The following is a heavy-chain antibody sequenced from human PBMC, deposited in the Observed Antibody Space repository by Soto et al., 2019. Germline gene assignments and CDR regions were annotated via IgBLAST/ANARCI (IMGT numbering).Heavy chain of an antibody. J-gene: IGHJ6*02. CDR1: GDTVSSNSVA. CDR2: TYYRSRWYS. V-gene: IGHV6-1*01. D-gene: IGHD2-15*01. CDR3: ARSEEDSDYYYHGMDV. Sequence: QTLSLTCVGSGDTVSSNSVAWNWVRQSPSRGLEWLGRTYYRSRWYSDYAVSVRSRIDINADTSKNQVSLQLNSVTPEDTAVYYCARSEEDSDYYYHGMDVWGQGTTVTVSS.